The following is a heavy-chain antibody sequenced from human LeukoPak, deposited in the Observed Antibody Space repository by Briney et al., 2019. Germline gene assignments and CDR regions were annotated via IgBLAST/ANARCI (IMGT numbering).Heavy chain of an antibody. J-gene: IGHJ3*02. D-gene: IGHD5-12*01. Sequence: GRSLRLSCAASGFTFDDYAMHWVRQAPGKGLEWVSGISWNSGSIGYADSVKGRFTISRDNAKNSLYLQMNSLRAEDTAVYYCARVGGYDSVDAFDIWGQGTMVTVSS. CDR3: ARVGGYDSVDAFDI. CDR1: GFTFDDYA. V-gene: IGHV3-9*01. CDR2: ISWNSGSI.